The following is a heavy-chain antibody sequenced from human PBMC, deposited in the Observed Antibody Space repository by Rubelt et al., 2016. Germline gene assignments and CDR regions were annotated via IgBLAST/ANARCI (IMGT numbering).Heavy chain of an antibody. Sequence: GLEWVAVISYDGSNKYYADSVKGRFTISRDNSKNTLYLQMNSLRAEDTAVYYCARDASGSYYADAFDIWGQGTMVTVSS. CDR2: ISYDGSNK. J-gene: IGHJ3*02. D-gene: IGHD1-26*01. V-gene: IGHV3-30*04. CDR3: ARDASGSYYADAFDI.